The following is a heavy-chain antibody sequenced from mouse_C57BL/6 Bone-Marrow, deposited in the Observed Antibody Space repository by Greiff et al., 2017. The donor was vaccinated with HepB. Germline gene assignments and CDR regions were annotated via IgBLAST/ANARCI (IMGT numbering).Heavy chain of an antibody. CDR2: ISYDGSN. V-gene: IGHV3-6*01. Sequence: DVQLQESGPGLVKPSQSLSLTCSVTGYSITSGYYWNWIRQFPGNKLEWMGYISYDGSNNYNPSLKNRISITRDTSKNQFFLKLNSVTTEDTATYYCAYYYGSRGDYWYFDVWGTGTTVTVSS. J-gene: IGHJ1*03. D-gene: IGHD1-1*01. CDR1: GYSITSGYY. CDR3: AYYYGSRGDYWYFDV.